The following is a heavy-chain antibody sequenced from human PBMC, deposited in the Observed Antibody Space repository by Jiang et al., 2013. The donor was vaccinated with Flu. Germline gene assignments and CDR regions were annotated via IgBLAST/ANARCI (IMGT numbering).Heavy chain of an antibody. J-gene: IGHJ6*02. CDR2: ISYDGSNK. D-gene: IGHD3-22*01. Sequence: VQLVESGGGVVQPGRSLRLSCAASGFTFSSYGIHWVRQAPGKGLEWVAVISYDGSNKYYADSVKGRFTISRDNSKNTLYLQMNSLRAEDTAVYYCAKEVSMSHYDSSGYYYGMDVWGQGTTVTVSS. CDR1: GFTFSSYG. CDR3: AKEVSMSHYDSSGYYYGMDV. V-gene: IGHV3-30*18.